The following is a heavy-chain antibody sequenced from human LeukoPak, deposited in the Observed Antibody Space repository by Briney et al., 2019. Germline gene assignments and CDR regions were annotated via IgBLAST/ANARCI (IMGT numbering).Heavy chain of an antibody. J-gene: IGHJ3*02. V-gene: IGHV1-46*01. CDR1: GYTFTSYY. D-gene: IGHD1-26*01. CDR2: INPSGGAR. CDR3: AGPALYSDAFDI. Sequence: GASVKVSCKASGYTFTSYYMHWVRQAPGQGPEWMGIINPSGGARSYAPKFQGRVTVTRDTSTSTVYMELSSLRSEDTGVYYCAGPALYSDAFDIWGQGTMVTVSS.